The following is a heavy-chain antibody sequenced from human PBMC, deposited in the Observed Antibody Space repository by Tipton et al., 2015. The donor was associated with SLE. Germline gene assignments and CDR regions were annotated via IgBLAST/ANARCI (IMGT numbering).Heavy chain of an antibody. D-gene: IGHD1-1*01. J-gene: IGHJ3*02. CDR1: GFTFSSYN. CDR3: ARETNWNDGAFDI. CDR2: ISSSSSYI. V-gene: IGHV3-21*01. Sequence: SLRLSCVASGFTFSSYNMNWVRQAPGKGLEWVSSISSSSSYIYYADSVKGRFTISRDNAKNSLYLQMNSLRAEDTAVYYCARETNWNDGAFDIWGQGTMVAVSS.